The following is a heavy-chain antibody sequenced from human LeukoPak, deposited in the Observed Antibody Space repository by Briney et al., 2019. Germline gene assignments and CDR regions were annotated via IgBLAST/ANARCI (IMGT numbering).Heavy chain of an antibody. J-gene: IGHJ4*02. D-gene: IGHD3-22*01. CDR3: AKGVRRSSDYSSPVDY. V-gene: IGHV3-23*01. CDR2: ISGSGGST. CDR1: GLTLSSYA. Sequence: PGGSLRLSCVASGLTLSSYAMSWVRQAPGKGLEWVSAISGSGGSTYYADSVKGRFTISRDNSRNTLYLQMNSLRAEDTAVYYCAKGVRRSSDYSSPVDYWGQGTLVTVSS.